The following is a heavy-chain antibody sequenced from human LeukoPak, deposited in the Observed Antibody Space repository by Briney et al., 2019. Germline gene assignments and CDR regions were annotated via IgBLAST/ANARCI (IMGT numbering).Heavy chain of an antibody. CDR2: IIPIFGTA. V-gene: IGHV1-69*13. D-gene: IGHD3-22*01. CDR1: GGTFSSYA. CDR3: ARDPSYYDSSGYLLDY. Sequence: SVKVSCKASGGTFSSYAISWVRQAPGQGLEWMGGIIPIFGTANYAQKFQGRVTITADESTSTAYMELSSLRSEDTAVYYCARDPSYYDSSGYLLDYWGQGTLVTVSS. J-gene: IGHJ4*02.